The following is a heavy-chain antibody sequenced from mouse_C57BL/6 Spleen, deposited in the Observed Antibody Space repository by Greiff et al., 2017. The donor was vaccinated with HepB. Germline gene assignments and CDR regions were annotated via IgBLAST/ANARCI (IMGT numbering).Heavy chain of an antibody. CDR3: ARGGSYYFDY. V-gene: IGHV5-16*01. J-gene: IGHJ2*01. Sequence: EVKVVESEGGLVQPGSSMKLSCTASGFTFSDYYMAWVRQVPEKGLEWVANINYDGSSTYYLDSLKSRFIISRDNAKNILYLQMSSLKSEDTATYYCARGGSYYFDYWGQGTTLTVSS. CDR1: GFTFSDYY. CDR2: INYDGSST. D-gene: IGHD1-1*02.